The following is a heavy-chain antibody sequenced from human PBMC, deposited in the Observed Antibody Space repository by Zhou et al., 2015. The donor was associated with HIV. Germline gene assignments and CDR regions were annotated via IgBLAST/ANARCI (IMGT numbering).Heavy chain of an antibody. CDR2: IDPNTGDT. CDR1: GYNFAGYS. V-gene: IGHV1-2*06. CDR3: ARHSGFHGWASYYYYMDI. Sequence: QEILVQSGAEVKKPGASVRVSCKGFGYNFAGYSLHWVRQTPAKGLEWLGRIDPNTGDTNYAQSFRGRFTMAIDTSTGSIYMELRRLTSDDTAVYYCARHSGFHGWASYYYYMDIWGKGTTVIVSS. D-gene: IGHD5-12*01. J-gene: IGHJ6*03.